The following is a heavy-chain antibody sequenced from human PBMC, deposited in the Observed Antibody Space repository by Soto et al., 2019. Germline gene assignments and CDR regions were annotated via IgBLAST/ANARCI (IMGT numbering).Heavy chain of an antibody. CDR3: AKSRDAYNFYFYYGMDV. V-gene: IGHV3-30*18. J-gene: IGHJ6*02. CDR2: ILYDGSNK. D-gene: IGHD1-1*01. CDR1: GFTFSNYG. Sequence: GGSLRLSCAASGFTFSNYGMHWVRQTPGKGLEWVALILYDGSNKYYADSVKGRFTISRDNSKNTLYLQVSSLRAEDTAVYYCAKSRDAYNFYFYYGMDVWGQGASVTVSS.